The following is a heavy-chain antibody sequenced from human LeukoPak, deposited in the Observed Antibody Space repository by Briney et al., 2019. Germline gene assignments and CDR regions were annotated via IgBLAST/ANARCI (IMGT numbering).Heavy chain of an antibody. CDR1: GFTFSSYA. V-gene: IGHV3-23*01. CDR3: AKSRFVVGQADYVY. J-gene: IGHJ4*02. CDR2: ISGSGGST. D-gene: IGHD2-2*01. Sequence: GGSLRLSCAASGFTFSSYAMSWVRQAPGKWREWVSAISGSGGSTYYADSVKGRFTISRDNSKNTLYLQMNSLRAEDTAVYYWAKSRFVVGQADYVYSGQGELVTVSS.